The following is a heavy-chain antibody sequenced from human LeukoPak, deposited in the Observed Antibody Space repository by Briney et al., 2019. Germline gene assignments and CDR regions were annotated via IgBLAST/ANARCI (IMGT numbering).Heavy chain of an antibody. CDR2: ISHSGST. V-gene: IGHV4-34*01. CDR1: GGSFSGYY. D-gene: IGHD2-15*01. CDR3: TVVVVAATWTLIDY. Sequence: SETLSLTCAVYGGSFSGYYWSWIRQPPGKGLEWIGEISHSGSTNYNPSLKSRVTISVDTSKNQFSLKLSSVTAADTAAYYCTVVVVAATWTLIDYWGQGTLVTVSS. J-gene: IGHJ4*02.